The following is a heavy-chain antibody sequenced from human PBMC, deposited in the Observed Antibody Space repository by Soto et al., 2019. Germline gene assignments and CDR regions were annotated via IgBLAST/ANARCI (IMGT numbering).Heavy chain of an antibody. Sequence: QVQLVQSGAEVKKPGASVKISCEASGYISTTYIVHWVRQSPGQRLEWMGWINAGNGDTRYSQNFQGRVTFSRDTSACTAYMDLSSLRSEDSAVYYCARDKPNSAGYSMDVWGKGTTVTVSS. D-gene: IGHD2-15*01. CDR1: GYISTTYI. J-gene: IGHJ6*03. V-gene: IGHV1-3*01. CDR2: INAGNGDT. CDR3: ARDKPNSAGYSMDV.